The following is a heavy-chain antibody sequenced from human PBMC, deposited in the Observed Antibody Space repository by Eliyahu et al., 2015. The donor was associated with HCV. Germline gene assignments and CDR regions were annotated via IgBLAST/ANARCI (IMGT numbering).Heavy chain of an antibody. Sequence: EVQLVQSGAEVKKPGESLKISCXGFGYXFXNYWIGWVRXKPGKGLGWMGIIFPGGSEIRYSXSFQGQVTISVDKSVNTASLQWSGLKASDSAMYYCARQEYCGGDCYRYDYWGQGTLVTVSS. CDR3: ARQEYCGGDCYRYDY. D-gene: IGHD2-21*02. V-gene: IGHV5-51*01. J-gene: IGHJ4*02. CDR2: IFPGGSEI. CDR1: GYXFXNYW.